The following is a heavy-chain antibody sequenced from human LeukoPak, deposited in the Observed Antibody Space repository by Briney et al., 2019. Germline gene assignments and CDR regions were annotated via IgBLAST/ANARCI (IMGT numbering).Heavy chain of an antibody. CDR3: AREPSYYDSSGYVDY. Sequence: GGSLRLSCAASGFTFGSYWMSWVRQAPGKGLEWVANIKQDGSEKYYVDSVKGRFTISRDNAKNSLYLQMNSLRAEDTAVYYCAREPSYYDSSGYVDYWGQGTLVTVYS. V-gene: IGHV3-7*01. J-gene: IGHJ4*02. CDR1: GFTFGSYW. CDR2: IKQDGSEK. D-gene: IGHD3-22*01.